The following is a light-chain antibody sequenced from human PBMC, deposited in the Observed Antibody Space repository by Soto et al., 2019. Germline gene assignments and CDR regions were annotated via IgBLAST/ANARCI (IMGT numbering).Light chain of an antibody. CDR3: HQLNSFPIP. CDR2: AAS. J-gene: IGKJ3*01. Sequence: IQLTQSPSSLSASVGDRVTISCRASQGIANFLAWYQQKPGKAPKLLIYAASTLQSGVPSRFSGSGSGTDLTLTLSSLQTEDFATYYFHQLNSFPIPFGPGTKVDIK. V-gene: IGKV1-9*01. CDR1: QGIANF.